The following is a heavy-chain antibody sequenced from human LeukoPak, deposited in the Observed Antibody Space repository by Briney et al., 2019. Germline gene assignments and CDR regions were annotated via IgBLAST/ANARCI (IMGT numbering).Heavy chain of an antibody. J-gene: IGHJ4*02. D-gene: IGHD1-1*01. V-gene: IGHV4-4*02. CDR3: MRQHVEVLDNIWSKKFDY. CDR2: IFHSGIT. CDR1: GVSISSGHW. Sequence: KASETLSLTCTVSGVSISSGHWWSWVRQPPGKGLEWIGEIFHSGITNYNPSLKSRVTISVDTSKNLFSLMLTSVTAADTAVYYCMRQHVEVLDNIWSKKFDYWGQGSLVTVSS.